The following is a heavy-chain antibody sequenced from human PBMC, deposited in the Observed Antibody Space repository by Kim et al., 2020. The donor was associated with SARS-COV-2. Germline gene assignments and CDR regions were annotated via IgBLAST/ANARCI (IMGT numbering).Heavy chain of an antibody. CDR3: TRVVADPPYRNDY. V-gene: IGHV3-7*04. CDR2: IKYDGSET. J-gene: IGHJ4*02. Sequence: GGSLRLSCSASGFSFINFWMGWVRQTPGKGLEWVANIKYDGSETYYAESVKGRFTISRDNGENSVDLQMNSLRAADTGVYYCTRVVADPPYRNDYWGQGALVTVSS. D-gene: IGHD1-26*01. CDR1: GFSFINFW.